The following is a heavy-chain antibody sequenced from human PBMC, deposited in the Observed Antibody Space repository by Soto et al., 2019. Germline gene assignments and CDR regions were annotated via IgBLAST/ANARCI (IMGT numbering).Heavy chain of an antibody. J-gene: IGHJ4*02. Sequence: QVQLQESGPGLVKPSETLSLTCTVSGGSISSYYWSWIRQPPGKGLEWIGYIYYSGSTNYNPSLKSRGXXXVXXSKNQFSLKLTSVTAADTAVYYCARVSSGWWYVDYWGQGTLVTVSS. CDR1: GGSISSYY. CDR2: IYYSGST. V-gene: IGHV4-59*01. CDR3: ARVSSGWWYVDY. D-gene: IGHD6-19*01.